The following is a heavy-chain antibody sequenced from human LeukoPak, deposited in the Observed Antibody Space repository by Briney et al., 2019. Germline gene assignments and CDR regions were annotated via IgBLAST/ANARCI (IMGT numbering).Heavy chain of an antibody. CDR3: ARDGGEAFCGGDCYSGWIDP. CDR2: ISNTGRT. Sequence: PSETLSLTCTVSGASISDYYWSWIRQPPGKGLEWIGYISNTGRTEYNPSLTSRVTFSLDTSKNYFSLKLRSVTAADTAVYYCARDGGEAFCGGDCYSGWIDPWGQGTLVTVSS. CDR1: GASISDYY. V-gene: IGHV4-59*01. D-gene: IGHD2-21*02. J-gene: IGHJ5*02.